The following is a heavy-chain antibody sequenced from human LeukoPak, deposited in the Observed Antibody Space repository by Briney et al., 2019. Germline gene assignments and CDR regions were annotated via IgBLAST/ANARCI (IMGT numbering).Heavy chain of an antibody. D-gene: IGHD3-10*01. V-gene: IGHV3-30-3*01. CDR1: GFSFSRYA. Sequence: GRSLRLSCAASGFSFSRYAMHWVRQAPGKGLEWVAVISYDGSNKDYADSVKGRSTISRDNSKNTLYLQMNSLRAEDTAVYYCARVGLPYYYGSGSGMDVWGQGTTVTVSS. CDR2: ISYDGSNK. J-gene: IGHJ6*02. CDR3: ARVGLPYYYGSGSGMDV.